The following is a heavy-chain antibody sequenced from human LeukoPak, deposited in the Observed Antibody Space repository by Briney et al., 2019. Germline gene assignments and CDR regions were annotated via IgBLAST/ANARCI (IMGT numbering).Heavy chain of an antibody. Sequence: GESLKISCKGSGYSFTSYWIGWVRQMPGKGLEWMGIIYPGDSDTRYSPSFQGQVTISADKSISTAYLQWSGLKASDTAMYYCARLPPGAAASYYYYGMDVWGQGTTVTVSS. D-gene: IGHD6-13*01. CDR2: IYPGDSDT. J-gene: IGHJ6*02. CDR3: ARLPPGAAASYYYYGMDV. V-gene: IGHV5-51*01. CDR1: GYSFTSYW.